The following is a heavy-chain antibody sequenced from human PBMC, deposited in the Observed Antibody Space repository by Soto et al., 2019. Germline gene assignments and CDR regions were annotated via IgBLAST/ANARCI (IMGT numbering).Heavy chain of an antibody. CDR1: GYTFTSYY. Sequence: GASVKVSCKASGYTFTSYYMHWVRQAPGQGLEWMGIINPSGGSTSYAQKFQGRVTMTRDTSTSTVYMELSSLRSEDTAVYYCALTYSISRLDYYYGMDVWGQGTTVTVSS. CDR3: ALTYSISRLDYYYGMDV. D-gene: IGHD6-6*01. CDR2: INPSGGST. V-gene: IGHV1-46*01. J-gene: IGHJ6*02.